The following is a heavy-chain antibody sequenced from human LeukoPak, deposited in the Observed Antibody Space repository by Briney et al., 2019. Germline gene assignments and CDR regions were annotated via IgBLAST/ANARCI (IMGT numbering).Heavy chain of an antibody. J-gene: IGHJ4*02. D-gene: IGHD5/OR15-5a*01. CDR3: ARDLRRFAAYYFDY. V-gene: IGHV3-30*03. Sequence: GGSLRLSCAASGFTFSGYAIHWVRQAPGKGLEWVAVISSDGRDKHHADSVKGRFTISRDNSKSTLYLQTNSLRAEDTAVYYCARDLRRFAAYYFDYWGQGTLVTVSS. CDR1: GFTFSGYA. CDR2: ISSDGRDK.